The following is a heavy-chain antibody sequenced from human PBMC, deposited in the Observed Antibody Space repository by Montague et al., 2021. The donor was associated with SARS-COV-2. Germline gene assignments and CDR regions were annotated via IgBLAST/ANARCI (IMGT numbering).Heavy chain of an antibody. D-gene: IGHD3-22*01. V-gene: IGHV3-33*01. CDR1: GFRISRYG. CDR3: ARVGYYESSGYWGYFDY. CDR2: IWYDGSNK. Sequence: SLRLSCAASGFRISRYGMHWVRQAPGKGLEWVAVIWYDGSNKNYADSVKGRFTISRDNSKNTVYLQMNSLRAEDTAVYYCARVGYYESSGYWGYFDYWGQGTLVTVSS. J-gene: IGHJ4*02.